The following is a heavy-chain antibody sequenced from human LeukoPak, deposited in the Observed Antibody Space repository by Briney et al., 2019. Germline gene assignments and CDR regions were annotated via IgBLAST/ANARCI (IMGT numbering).Heavy chain of an antibody. Sequence: AGSLRLSCAASGFTFASYAMAWVRQAPGKGLEWVSDITNSRRIHYADSVKGRFTISRDDDKSILYLQMNDLRVNDTATYFCARQLTEHFYYWGQGTHVTVAS. CDR1: GFTFASYA. J-gene: IGHJ1*01. V-gene: IGHV3-23*05. CDR3: ARQLTEHFYY. CDR2: ITNSRRI. D-gene: IGHD3-3*02.